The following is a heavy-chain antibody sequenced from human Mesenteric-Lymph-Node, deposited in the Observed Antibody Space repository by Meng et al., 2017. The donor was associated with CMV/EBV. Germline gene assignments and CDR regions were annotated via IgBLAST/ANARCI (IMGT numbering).Heavy chain of an antibody. Sequence: SGYTFTSYDINWVRQATGQGLEWMGWMNPNSGNTGYAQKFQGRVTMTRNTSISTAYMELSSLRSEDTAVYYCARVFVIAAAGTLGYWGQGTPVTVSS. CDR2: MNPNSGNT. CDR3: ARVFVIAAAGTLGY. D-gene: IGHD6-13*01. V-gene: IGHV1-8*01. CDR1: GYTFTSYD. J-gene: IGHJ4*02.